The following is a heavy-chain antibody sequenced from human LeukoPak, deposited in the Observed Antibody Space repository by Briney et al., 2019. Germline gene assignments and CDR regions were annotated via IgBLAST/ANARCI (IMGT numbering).Heavy chain of an antibody. CDR3: AKHTSYSGSYLSDY. J-gene: IGHJ4*02. D-gene: IGHD1-26*01. CDR2: ISGSGGST. CDR1: GVTFSSYA. V-gene: IGHV3-23*01. Sequence: PGGSLRLSCAASGVTFSSYAMSWVRQAPGKGLEWVSAISGSGGSTYYADSVKGRFTISRDNSKNTLYLQMNSLTAEDTAVYYCAKHTSYSGSYLSDYWGQGTLVTVSS.